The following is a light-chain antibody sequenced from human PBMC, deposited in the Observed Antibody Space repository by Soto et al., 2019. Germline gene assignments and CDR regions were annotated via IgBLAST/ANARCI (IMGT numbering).Light chain of an antibody. CDR3: ETWDSSLSAAV. CDR1: SPNIGNDY. Sequence: QSVLTQPPSVSAAPGQKVAISCSGSSPNIGNDYVSWYQQLPGTVPKLLIYENIKRPSGIPDRFSGSKSGTSATLGITGLQTGDEADYYCETWDSSLSAAVFGGGTKLTVL. V-gene: IGLV1-51*02. J-gene: IGLJ7*01. CDR2: ENI.